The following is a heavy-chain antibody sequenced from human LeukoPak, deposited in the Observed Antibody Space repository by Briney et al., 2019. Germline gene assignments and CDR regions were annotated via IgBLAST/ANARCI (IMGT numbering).Heavy chain of an antibody. CDR1: GXTFSSYE. CDR3: ARALGYCSSTSCSTSVTIFGVVDY. J-gene: IGHJ4*02. D-gene: IGHD2-2*01. V-gene: IGHV3-48*03. Sequence: GGSLRLSCAASGXTFSSYEMNWVRQAPGKGLEWVSYISSSGSTIYYADSVKGRFTISRDNAKNSLNLQMNSLRAEDTAVYYCARALGYCSSTSCSTSVTIFGVVDYWGQGTLVTVSS. CDR2: ISSSGSTI.